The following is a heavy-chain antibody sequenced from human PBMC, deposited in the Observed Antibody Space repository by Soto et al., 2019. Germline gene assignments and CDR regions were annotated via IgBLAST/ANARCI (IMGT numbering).Heavy chain of an antibody. J-gene: IGHJ3*02. Sequence: GAPVKGSCKVSGYTPTELFMHWVGQAPGKRREWVGGFDPEDGETIYAQKFQGRVTMTEDTSTDTAYMELSSLRSEDTAVYYCATWGGEYYDFWSGYFGNAFDIWGQGTMVTVSS. CDR2: FDPEDGET. D-gene: IGHD3-3*01. CDR3: ATWGGEYYDFWSGYFGNAFDI. V-gene: IGHV1-24*01. CDR1: GYTPTELF.